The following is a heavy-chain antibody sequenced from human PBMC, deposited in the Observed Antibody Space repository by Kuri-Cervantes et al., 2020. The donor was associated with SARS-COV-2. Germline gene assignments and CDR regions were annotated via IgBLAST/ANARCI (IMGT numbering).Heavy chain of an antibody. V-gene: IGHV1-8*03. J-gene: IGHJ4*02. CDR2: MNPNSGNT. Sequence: ASVKVSCKVSGYTLTELSMHWVRQATGQGLEWMGWMNPNSGNTGYAQKFQGRVTITRNTSISTAYMELSSLRSEDTAVYYCARLSLGVVVAATDYWGQGTLVTVSS. CDR3: ARLSLGVVVAATDY. D-gene: IGHD2-15*01. CDR1: GYTLTELS.